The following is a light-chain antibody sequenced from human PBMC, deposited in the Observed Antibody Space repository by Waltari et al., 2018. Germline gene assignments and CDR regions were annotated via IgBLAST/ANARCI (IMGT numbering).Light chain of an antibody. CDR3: SSHTTSNTLI. V-gene: IGLV2-14*03. Sequence: QSALTQPASVSGSPGQSITISCTGSSSDIGRYNFVSWYQQHPGKAPKLILYDVFNRPSGFSNRFSGSKSGNTASLTISGLQPEDETDYYCSSHTTSNTLIFGGGTRVTVL. CDR1: SSDIGRYNF. J-gene: IGLJ2*01. CDR2: DVF.